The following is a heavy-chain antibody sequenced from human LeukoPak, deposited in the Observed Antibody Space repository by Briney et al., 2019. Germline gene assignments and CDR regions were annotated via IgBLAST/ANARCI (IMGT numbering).Heavy chain of an antibody. V-gene: IGHV3-23*01. Sequence: GGSLRLSCAASVFSFSNYAMSWVRQAPGKGLEWVSPISGRGANTYYADSLKGRFPISRDNSKNTLYMQITSLRAEDTAVYYCAKAVVIVPTATPFDYWGQGTLVTVSS. CDR2: ISGRGANT. CDR1: VFSFSNYA. D-gene: IGHD2-2*01. CDR3: AKAVVIVPTATPFDY. J-gene: IGHJ4*02.